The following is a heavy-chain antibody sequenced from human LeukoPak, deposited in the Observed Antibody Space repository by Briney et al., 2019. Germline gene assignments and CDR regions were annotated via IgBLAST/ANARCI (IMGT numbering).Heavy chain of an antibody. CDR3: ARDRFRFGEPHFDY. Sequence: TGGSLRLSCAVSGFTFSSYAMHWVRQAPGKGLEWVAVISYDGSNKYYADSVKGRFTISRDNAKNSLYLQMSSLRAEDTAVYYCARDRFRFGEPHFDYWGQGTLVTVSS. CDR2: ISYDGSNK. J-gene: IGHJ4*02. CDR1: GFTFSSYA. V-gene: IGHV3-30-3*01. D-gene: IGHD3-10*01.